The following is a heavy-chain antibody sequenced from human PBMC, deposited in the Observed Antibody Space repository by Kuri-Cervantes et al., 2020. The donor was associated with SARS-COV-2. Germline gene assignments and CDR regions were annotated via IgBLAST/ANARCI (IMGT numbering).Heavy chain of an antibody. CDR2: ISYDGSNK. J-gene: IGHJ4*02. Sequence: GESLKISCAASGSTFSSYAMHWVRQAPGKGLEWVAVISYDGSNKYYADSVKGRFTISRDNSKNTLYLQMNSLRAEDTAVYYCERDGVHYYDSSGYYYGPFDYWGQGTLVTVSS. CDR3: ERDGVHYYDSSGYYYGPFDY. CDR1: GSTFSSYA. V-gene: IGHV3-30-3*01. D-gene: IGHD3-22*01.